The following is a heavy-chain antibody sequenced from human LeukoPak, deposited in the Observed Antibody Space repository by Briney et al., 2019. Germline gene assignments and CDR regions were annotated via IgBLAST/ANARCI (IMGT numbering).Heavy chain of an antibody. V-gene: IGHV3-23*01. CDR2: ISGSGGST. J-gene: IGHJ4*02. CDR1: GFTFSSYA. D-gene: IGHD3-10*01. CDR3: ARDPELLWFGESFDY. Sequence: GGSLRLSCAASGFTFSSYAMSWVRQAPGKGLEWVSAISGSGGSTYYADSVKGRFTISRDNSKNTLYLQMNSLRAEDTAVYYCARDPELLWFGESFDYWGQGTLVTVSS.